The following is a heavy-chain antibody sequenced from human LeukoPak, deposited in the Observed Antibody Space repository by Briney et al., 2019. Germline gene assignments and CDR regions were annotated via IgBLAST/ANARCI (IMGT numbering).Heavy chain of an antibody. CDR2: ISYDGSNK. D-gene: IGHD1-26*01. J-gene: IGHJ4*02. CDR1: GFTFSSYA. Sequence: GRSLRLSCAASGFTFSSYAMHWVRQAPGKGLEWVAVISYDGSNKYYADSVKGRFTISRDNSKNTLYLQMNSLRAEDTAVYYCARDPRSWVGATNPSDDWGQGTLVTVSS. CDR3: ARDPRSWVGATNPSDD. V-gene: IGHV3-30*01.